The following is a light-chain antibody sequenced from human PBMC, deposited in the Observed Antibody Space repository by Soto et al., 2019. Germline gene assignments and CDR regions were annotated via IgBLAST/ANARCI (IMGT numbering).Light chain of an antibody. CDR1: QSVSSY. Sequence: EIVVTQSPATLSLSPGERATLSCRASQSVSSYLAWYQQKPGQAPRLLIYDASNRATGIPARFSGSGSGTDFTLTISSLEPEDFGVYYCQQRSNWPPTFGQGTRLEIK. V-gene: IGKV3-11*01. CDR3: QQRSNWPPT. J-gene: IGKJ5*01. CDR2: DAS.